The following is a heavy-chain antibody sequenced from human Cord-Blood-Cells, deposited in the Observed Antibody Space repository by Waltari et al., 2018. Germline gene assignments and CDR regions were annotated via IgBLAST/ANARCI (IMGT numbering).Heavy chain of an antibody. J-gene: IGHJ3*02. D-gene: IGHD6-13*01. V-gene: IGHV1-2*04. Sequence: QVQLVQSGAEVKKPGASVKVSCKASGYTFTGYYMHWVRQAPGQGLGWSGWINPNSGRTNYTQKCEGWVTMTRDTSISTAYMELCRLRSDDTAVYYCARDHTGYSSSWYAFDIWGQGTMVTVSS. CDR2: INPNSGRT. CDR3: ARDHTGYSSSWYAFDI. CDR1: GYTFTGYY.